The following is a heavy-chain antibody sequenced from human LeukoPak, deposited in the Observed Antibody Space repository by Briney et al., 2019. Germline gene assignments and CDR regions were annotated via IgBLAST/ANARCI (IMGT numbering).Heavy chain of an antibody. V-gene: IGHV4-4*02. CDR3: ATLSGTAFFDY. Sequence: SETLSLTCAVSGGSISSSNWWSWVRQPPGKGLEWIGEIYHSGSINYNPSLKSRVTMSVDKSKNQFSLKLSSVTAADTAVYYCATLSGTAFFDYWGQGTLVTVSS. D-gene: IGHD1-26*01. CDR2: IYHSGSI. J-gene: IGHJ4*02. CDR1: GGSISSSNW.